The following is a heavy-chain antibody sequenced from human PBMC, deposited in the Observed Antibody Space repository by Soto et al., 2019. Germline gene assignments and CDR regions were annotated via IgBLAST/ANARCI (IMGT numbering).Heavy chain of an antibody. CDR1: GYTFTGYY. J-gene: IGHJ3*02. CDR3: ATALRYFDWLGPRHAFDI. D-gene: IGHD3-9*01. Sequence: ASVKVSCKASGYTFTGYYMHWVRQAPGQGLEWMGWINPNSGGTNYAQKFQGWVTMTRDTSISTAYMELSRLRSDDTAVYYCATALRYFDWLGPRHAFDIWGQGTMVTVSS. CDR2: INPNSGGT. V-gene: IGHV1-2*04.